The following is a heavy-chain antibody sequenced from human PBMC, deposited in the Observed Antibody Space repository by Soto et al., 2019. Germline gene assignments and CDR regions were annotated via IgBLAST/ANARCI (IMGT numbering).Heavy chain of an antibody. D-gene: IGHD1-26*01. CDR1: GFTFSSCG. Sequence: EVQLVESGGGLVQPGGSLRLSCAASGFTFSSCGMNWARQAPGMGLEWVAHIDSRAATISYADSVRGRFTISRDDAKNSLNLQMSSLRAEDTAIYYCARDRDGIEDGDDRGLGTLGTVAS. J-gene: IGHJ4*02. CDR2: IDSRAATI. CDR3: ARDRDGIEDGDD. V-gene: IGHV3-48*03.